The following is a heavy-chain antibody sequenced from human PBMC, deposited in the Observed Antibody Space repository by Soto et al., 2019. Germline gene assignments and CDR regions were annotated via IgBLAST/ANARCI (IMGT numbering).Heavy chain of an antibody. CDR2: ISYDGSNK. Sequence: QVQLVESGGGVVQPGRSLRLSCAASGFTFSSYGMHWVRQAPGKGLEWVAVISYDGSNKYYADSVKGRFTISRDNSKNTLYLQMNSLRAEDTAVYYCAKDVRQQLGGIDYWGQGTLVTVSS. V-gene: IGHV3-30*18. J-gene: IGHJ4*02. CDR1: GFTFSSYG. CDR3: AKDVRQQLGGIDY. D-gene: IGHD6-13*01.